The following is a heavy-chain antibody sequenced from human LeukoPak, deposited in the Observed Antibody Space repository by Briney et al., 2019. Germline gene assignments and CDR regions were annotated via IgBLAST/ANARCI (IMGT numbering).Heavy chain of an antibody. D-gene: IGHD2-21*01. Sequence: ASVKVSCKASGDTFTSHDINWVRQATGQGLEWMGWMNPNSGGTGYAQEFQGRVTMTRNTSISTAYMELSSLRSDDTAVYYCARVSPSTTVIDRWGQGTLVTVSS. CDR1: GDTFTSHD. V-gene: IGHV1-8*01. J-gene: IGHJ4*02. CDR2: MNPNSGGT. CDR3: ARVSPSTTVIDR.